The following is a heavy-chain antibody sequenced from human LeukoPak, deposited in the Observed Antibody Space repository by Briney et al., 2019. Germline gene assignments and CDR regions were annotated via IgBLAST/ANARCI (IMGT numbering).Heavy chain of an antibody. Sequence: GESLKISCKGSGYSINNYWIGWVRQMPGKGLEWMGIIYPADSDIRYSPSFQGQVTISADKSISTAYLQWSSLRASDTAIYYCARQEYCSGGSCYTWFDPWGQGTLVIVSS. CDR3: ARQEYCSGGSCYTWFDP. CDR2: IYPADSDI. J-gene: IGHJ5*02. D-gene: IGHD2-15*01. V-gene: IGHV5-51*01. CDR1: GYSINNYW.